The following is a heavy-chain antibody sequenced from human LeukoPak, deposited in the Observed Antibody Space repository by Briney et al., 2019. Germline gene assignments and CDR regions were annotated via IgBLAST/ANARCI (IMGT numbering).Heavy chain of an antibody. V-gene: IGHV3-23*01. Sequence: GGSLRLSCAPSGFTFSSYAMSWVRQAPGKGLEWVSAISGSGGSTNYAVSVKGRFSISRDNSKNTLYLQMNSLGAEDAAVYYCAKDRIYSNYFDYWGQGTLVTVSS. CDR3: AKDRIYSNYFDY. D-gene: IGHD4-11*01. CDR2: ISGSGGST. J-gene: IGHJ4*02. CDR1: GFTFSSYA.